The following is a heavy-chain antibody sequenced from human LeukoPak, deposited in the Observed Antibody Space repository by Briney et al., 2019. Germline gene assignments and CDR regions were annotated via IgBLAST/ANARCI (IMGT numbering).Heavy chain of an antibody. V-gene: IGHV3-30*02. Sequence: GGSLRLSCVASGFIFSKYGMHWVRQVPGRGLEWVTAIQSDGSKEYYEDSVKGRFTISRDNSKNTLYLQMNSLRAEDTAVYYCAKDSYYYGSGSYYHYWGQGTLVTVSS. J-gene: IGHJ4*02. CDR3: AKDSYYYGSGSYYHY. D-gene: IGHD3-10*01. CDR2: IQSDGSKE. CDR1: GFIFSKYG.